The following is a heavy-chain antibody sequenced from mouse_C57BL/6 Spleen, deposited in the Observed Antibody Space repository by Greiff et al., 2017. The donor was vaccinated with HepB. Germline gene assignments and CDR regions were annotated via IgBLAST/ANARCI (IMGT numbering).Heavy chain of an antibody. J-gene: IGHJ3*01. CDR3: AKSLYDGYSAWFAY. V-gene: IGHV1-52*01. Sequence: VQLQQPGAELVRPGSSVKLSCKASGYTFTSYWMHWVKQRPIQGLEWIGNIDPSDSETHYNQKFKDKATLTVDKSSSTAYMQLSSLTSEDSAVYYGAKSLYDGYSAWFAYWGQGTLVTVSA. CDR2: IDPSDSET. D-gene: IGHD2-3*01. CDR1: GYTFTSYW.